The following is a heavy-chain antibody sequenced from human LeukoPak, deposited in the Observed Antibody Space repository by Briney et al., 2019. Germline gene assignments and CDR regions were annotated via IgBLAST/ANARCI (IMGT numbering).Heavy chain of an antibody. J-gene: IGHJ5*02. CDR2: ISAYNGNT. Sequence: ASVKVSCKASGYSFTSYYIHWVRQAPGQGLEWMGWISAYNGNTNYAQKLQGRVTMTTDTSTSTAYMELRSLRSDDTAVYYCARVIKGIAAAGTASGTNNWFDPWGQGTLVTVSS. V-gene: IGHV1-18*04. CDR3: ARVIKGIAAAGTASGTNNWFDP. D-gene: IGHD6-13*01. CDR1: GYSFTSYY.